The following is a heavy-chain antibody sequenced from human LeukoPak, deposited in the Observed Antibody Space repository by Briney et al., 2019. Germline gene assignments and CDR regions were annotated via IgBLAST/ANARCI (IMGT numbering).Heavy chain of an antibody. CDR3: ARESDFWNGYTYYYYMDV. V-gene: IGHV1-18*04. J-gene: IGHJ6*03. CDR1: GYTFTGYY. D-gene: IGHD3-3*01. CDR2: ISAYNGNT. Sequence: EASVKVSCKASGYTFTGYYMHWVRQAPGQGLEWMGWISAYNGNTNYAQKLQGRVTMTTDTSTSTAYMELRSLRSDDTAVYYCARESDFWNGYTYYYYMDVWGKGTTVTVSS.